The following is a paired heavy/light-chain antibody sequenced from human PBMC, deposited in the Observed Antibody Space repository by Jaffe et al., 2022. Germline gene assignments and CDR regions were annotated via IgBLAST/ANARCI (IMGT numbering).Light chain of an antibody. Sequence: EIVLTQSPGTLSLSPGERATLSCRASQSISSSYLAWYQQRPGQVPRLLIYGASSRATGIPDRFSGSGSGTDFTLTISRLEPEDFAVYYCQQYGGSPLTFGQGTKVEIK. J-gene: IGKJ1*01. CDR2: GAS. CDR3: QQYGGSPLT. V-gene: IGKV3-20*01. CDR1: QSISSSY.
Heavy chain of an antibody. V-gene: IGHV1-46*01. D-gene: IGHD3-16*01. Sequence: QVQLVQSGAEVKKPGASVKMSCQLSGYTFTYSSAYMHWVRQAPGQGLEWMGVISPSGDYTNNAQKFQGRVTMTSDMSTNTVYMELGSLRSEDTALYYCARDFGGAEAADLDVFDVWGQGTMVTVSS. CDR2: ISPSGDYT. J-gene: IGHJ3*01. CDR1: GYTFTYSSAY. CDR3: ARDFGGAEAADLDVFDV.